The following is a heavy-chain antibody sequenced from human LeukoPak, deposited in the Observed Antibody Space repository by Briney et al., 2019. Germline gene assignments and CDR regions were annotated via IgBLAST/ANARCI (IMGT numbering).Heavy chain of an antibody. CDR2: INPSGGST. J-gene: IGHJ4*02. Sequence: ASVKVSCKASGYTFTSYYIHWVRQAPGQGLEWMGLINPSGGSTNYAQKLQGRVTMTTDTSTSTAYMELRSLRSDDTAVYYCARDLPRDILTGYYNPFDYWGQGTLVTVSS. CDR3: ARDLPRDILTGYYNPFDY. D-gene: IGHD3-9*01. V-gene: IGHV1-46*01. CDR1: GYTFTSYY.